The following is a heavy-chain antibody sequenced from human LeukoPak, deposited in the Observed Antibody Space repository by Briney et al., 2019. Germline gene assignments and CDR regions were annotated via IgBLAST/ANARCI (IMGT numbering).Heavy chain of an antibody. J-gene: IGHJ5*02. Sequence: GGSLRLSCAASGLTVSRKYMSWVRQAPGKGLEWVSGISWNSGSIGYADSVKGRFTISRDNAKNSLYLQMNSLRAEDTALYYCAKASGYDPNWFDPWGQGTLVTVSS. CDR3: AKASGYDPNWFDP. V-gene: IGHV3-9*01. CDR2: ISWNSGSI. D-gene: IGHD5-12*01. CDR1: GLTVSRKY.